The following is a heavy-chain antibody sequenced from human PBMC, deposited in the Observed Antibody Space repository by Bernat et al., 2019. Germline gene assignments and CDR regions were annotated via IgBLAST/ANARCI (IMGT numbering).Heavy chain of an antibody. D-gene: IGHD5-18*01. V-gene: IGHV4-59*08. CDR3: ARHYGYNTPDGMDV. J-gene: IGHJ6*02. Sequence: QVQLQESGPGLVKPSETLSLTCTVSGGSFGTYYWSWIRQSPGKGPEWIGYMFHSGTTNYNPSLKSRVTISVDTSKNQFSLKLSSVTAADTAVYYCARHYGYNTPDGMDVWGQGTTVTVSS. CDR1: GGSFGTYY. CDR2: MFHSGTT.